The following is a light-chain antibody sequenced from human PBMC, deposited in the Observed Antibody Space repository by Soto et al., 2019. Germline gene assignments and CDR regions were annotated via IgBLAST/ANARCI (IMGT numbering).Light chain of an antibody. CDR3: CSYGGSFPYV. J-gene: IGLJ1*01. CDR1: SSDVGGYDY. CDR2: DVT. Sequence: QSALAQPPSVSGSPGHSVTIPCTGTSSDVGGYDYVSWYQQRPGKAPKLLIYDVTKRPSGVPDRFSGSKSGNTASLTISGLQAEDEADFYCCSYGGSFPYVFGTGTKVTVL. V-gene: IGLV2-11*01.